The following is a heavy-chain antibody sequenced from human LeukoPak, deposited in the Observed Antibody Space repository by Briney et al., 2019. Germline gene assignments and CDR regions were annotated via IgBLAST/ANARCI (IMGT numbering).Heavy chain of an antibody. CDR1: GFTFSTYS. D-gene: IGHD2-2*02. V-gene: IGHV3-21*01. J-gene: IGHJ4*02. Sequence: GGSLRLSCAASGFTFSTYSMNWVCQAPGKGLEWVSSISSSSTYIYYADSVKGRFTISRDNAKNSLYLQMNSLRAEDTAVYYCARGGLPAAITDYWGQGTLVTVSS. CDR3: ARGGLPAAITDY. CDR2: ISSSSTYI.